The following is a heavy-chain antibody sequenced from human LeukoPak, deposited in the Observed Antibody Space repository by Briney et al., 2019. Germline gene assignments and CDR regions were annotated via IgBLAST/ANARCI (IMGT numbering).Heavy chain of an antibody. CDR1: GGSISSYY. CDR3: ARVMVYGGYYYYGMDV. D-gene: IGHD2-8*01. Sequence: SETLSLTCTVSGGSISSYYWSWIRQPPGKGLEWIGYIYYSGSTNYNPSLKSRVTISVDTSKNQFSLKLSSVTAADTAVYCCARVMVYGGYYYYGMDVWGQGTTVTVSS. V-gene: IGHV4-59*01. CDR2: IYYSGST. J-gene: IGHJ6*02.